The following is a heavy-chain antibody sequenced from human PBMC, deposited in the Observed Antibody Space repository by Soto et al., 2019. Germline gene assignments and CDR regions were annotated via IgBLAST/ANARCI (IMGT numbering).Heavy chain of an antibody. CDR3: AKDRGIIVKAGDAFDV. V-gene: IGHV3-23*01. D-gene: IGHD3-16*02. Sequence: GGSLRLSCASSGFTLSMSAVNWVRQAPGKGLEWVSYISDSGDRTYYADSVKGRFTISRDRSKNTVSLQMDSLRAEDTAVYYCAKDRGIIVKAGDAFDVWGQGTKVPSPQ. CDR2: ISDSGDRT. CDR1: GFTLSMSA. J-gene: IGHJ3*01.